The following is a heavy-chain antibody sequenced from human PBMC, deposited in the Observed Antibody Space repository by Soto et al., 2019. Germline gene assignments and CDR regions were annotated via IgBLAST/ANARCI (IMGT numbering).Heavy chain of an antibody. V-gene: IGHV3-23*01. Sequence: GGSLRLSCAASGFTFSSHAMSWVRQAPGKGLEWVSGINDNGGNTYYADSVKGRFTISRDYSKNTLYLQMSSLRAEDTAVYYCAKMGSYGSSWYPIDYWGQGTLVTVSS. CDR2: INDNGGNT. CDR3: AKMGSYGSSWYPIDY. D-gene: IGHD6-13*01. J-gene: IGHJ4*02. CDR1: GFTFSSHA.